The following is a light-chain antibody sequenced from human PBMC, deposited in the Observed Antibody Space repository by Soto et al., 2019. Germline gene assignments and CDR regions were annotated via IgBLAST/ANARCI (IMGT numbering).Light chain of an antibody. Sequence: EIVLTQSPGTLSLSPGERATLSCRASQSVSSSYLAWYQQKPGQAPRRLIYGASSRATGIPDRFSGSGSGTDFTLTICRLEAEDFAVYYCQQYGSSPYTFGQGTKLEIK. CDR2: GAS. CDR3: QQYGSSPYT. CDR1: QSVSSSY. J-gene: IGKJ2*01. V-gene: IGKV3-20*01.